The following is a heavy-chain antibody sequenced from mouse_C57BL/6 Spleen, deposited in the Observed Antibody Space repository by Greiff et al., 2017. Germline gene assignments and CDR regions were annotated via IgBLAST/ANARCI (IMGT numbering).Heavy chain of an antibody. Sequence: QVQLKESGPGILQSSQTLSLTCSFSGFSLSTSGMGVSWIRQPSGKGLEWLAHIYWDDDKRYNPSLKSRLTIPKDTSRNQVFLKITSVDTADTATYYCARIGNYVDYFDYWGQGTTLTVSS. CDR2: IYWDDDK. CDR1: GFSLSTSGMG. J-gene: IGHJ2*01. CDR3: ARIGNYVDYFDY. D-gene: IGHD1-1*01. V-gene: IGHV8-12*01.